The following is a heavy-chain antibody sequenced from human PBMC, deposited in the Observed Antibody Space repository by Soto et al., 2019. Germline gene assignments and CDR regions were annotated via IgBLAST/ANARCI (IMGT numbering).Heavy chain of an antibody. CDR1: GGSISSVSYY. V-gene: IGHV4-39*01. Sequence: SETQSLTCTVSGGSISSVSYYWSLIRQSPEKGLEWIASISYSGSTYYNPTLKSRLIISVDTSKSQFSLKLSSVTAADTAVYYCARRGYYYDSSGYPSVWYWGQGTLVTVSS. J-gene: IGHJ4*02. D-gene: IGHD3-22*01. CDR3: ARRGYYYDSSGYPSVWY. CDR2: ISYSGST.